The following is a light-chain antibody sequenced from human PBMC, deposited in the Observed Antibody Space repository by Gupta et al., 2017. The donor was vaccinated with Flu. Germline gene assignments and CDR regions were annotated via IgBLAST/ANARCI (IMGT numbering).Light chain of an antibody. V-gene: IGLV1-44*01. CDR1: TSNIGSYN. CDR3: AAWDDRCNGQV. J-gene: IGLJ1*01. Sequence: VIISCSGDTSNIGSYNSNWYQHLPGPAPKLLIYSNNQRPSGVPDRFSGAKSGTSASLTTSGLQAEDEAVYYCAAWDDRCNGQVFGTGTTVAVL. CDR2: SNN.